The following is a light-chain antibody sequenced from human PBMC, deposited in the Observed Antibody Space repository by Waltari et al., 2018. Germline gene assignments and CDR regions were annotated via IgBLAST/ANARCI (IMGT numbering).Light chain of an antibody. CDR3: QQYYSSLSLT. Sequence: DIQMTQSPSSLSASVGDRVTITCRASQDIANSLAWYQQKPGKAPKFLLFDASRLENGVPSRFSGSGSGTDYTLTISNLQPEDFATYYCQQYYSSLSLTFGGGTKVEIK. V-gene: IGKV1-NL1*01. CDR2: DAS. J-gene: IGKJ4*01. CDR1: QDIANS.